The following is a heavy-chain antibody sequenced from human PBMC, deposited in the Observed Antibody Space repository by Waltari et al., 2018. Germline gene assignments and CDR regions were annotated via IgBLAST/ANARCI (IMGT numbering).Heavy chain of an antibody. CDR2: IIPIFGTA. V-gene: IGHV1-69*14. D-gene: IGHD6-13*01. CDR1: GGTFSSYA. J-gene: IGHJ2*01. Sequence: QVQLVQSGAEVKKPGSSVKVSCKASGGTFSSYAISWVRQAPGQGLEWMGGIIPIFGTANYAQKFQGRVTITADKSTSTAYMELSSLRSEDTAVYYCARGIAAAGTEFWYFDLWGRGTLVTVSS. CDR3: ARGIAAAGTEFWYFDL.